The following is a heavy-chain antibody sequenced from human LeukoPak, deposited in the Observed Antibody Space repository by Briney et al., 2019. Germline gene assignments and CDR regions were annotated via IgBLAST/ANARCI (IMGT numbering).Heavy chain of an antibody. Sequence: SETLSLTCTVSGGFVSSSSYYWGWIRQPPGKGLEGVGSIYYSGTTYYIPSLKSRITISVDPSKNQFSLKLNSVTAADTAVYYCARHGGAAAAIDYWGQGTLVTVSS. CDR3: ARHGGAAAAIDY. D-gene: IGHD6-13*01. V-gene: IGHV4-39*01. J-gene: IGHJ4*02. CDR1: GGFVSSSSYY. CDR2: IYYSGTT.